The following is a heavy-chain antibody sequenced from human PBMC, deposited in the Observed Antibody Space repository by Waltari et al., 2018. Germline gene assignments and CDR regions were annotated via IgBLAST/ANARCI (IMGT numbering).Heavy chain of an antibody. CDR2: IIPILGIA. J-gene: IGHJ5*02. V-gene: IGHV1-69*10. Sequence: QVQLVQSGAEVKKPGSSVQVSCKASGGTFSSSAISWVRQAPGQGLEWMGGIIPILGIANYAQKFQGRVTITADKSTSTAYMELSSLRSEDTAVYYCARDGPPHYYGDSNVGRLGFDPWGQGTLVTVSS. CDR1: GGTFSSSA. CDR3: ARDGPPHYYGDSNVGRLGFDP. D-gene: IGHD4-17*01.